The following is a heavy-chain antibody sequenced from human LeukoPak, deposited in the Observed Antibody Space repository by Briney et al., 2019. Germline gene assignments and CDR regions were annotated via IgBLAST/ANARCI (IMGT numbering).Heavy chain of an antibody. J-gene: IGHJ4*02. CDR1: GGSISSSSYY. D-gene: IGHD6-19*01. CDR3: ASRSIAVAGTRAFDY. V-gene: IGHV4-39*01. CDR2: IYYSGST. Sequence: SKTLSLTCTVSGGSISSSSYYWGWIRQPPGKGLEWIGSIYYSGSTYYNPSLKSRVTISVDTSKNQFSLKLSSVTAADTAVYYCASRSIAVAGTRAFDYWGQGTLVTVSS.